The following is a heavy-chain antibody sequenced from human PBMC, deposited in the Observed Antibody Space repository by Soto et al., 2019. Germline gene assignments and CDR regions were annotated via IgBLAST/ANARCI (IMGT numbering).Heavy chain of an antibody. CDR2: IRANDESI. CDR1: GFDFRSYD. CDR3: ARATLRDASDI. V-gene: IGHV3-48*03. J-gene: IGHJ3*02. Sequence: GGSLRLSCVASGFDFRSYDMNWVRQAPGKGLEWVSNIRANDESIYSADSEKGRASVCRDNAKNSLFLVMNRLTVDATVDYAFARATLRDASDIWGQGPMGTGS. D-gene: IGHD2-21*01.